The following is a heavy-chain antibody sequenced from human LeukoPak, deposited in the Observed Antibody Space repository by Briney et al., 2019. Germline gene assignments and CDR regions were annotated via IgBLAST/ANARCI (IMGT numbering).Heavy chain of an antibody. V-gene: IGHV4-34*01. Sequence: SETLSLTCAVYGGSFSGYYWSWIRQPPGKGLEWIGEINHSGSTNYNPSLKSRVTISVDTSKNQFSLKLRSVTAADTAVYYCGRDYDVLTAYPPTQLFDPWGQGTLVTVSS. J-gene: IGHJ5*02. CDR1: GGSFSGYY. D-gene: IGHD3-9*01. CDR3: GRDYDVLTAYPPTQLFDP. CDR2: INHSGST.